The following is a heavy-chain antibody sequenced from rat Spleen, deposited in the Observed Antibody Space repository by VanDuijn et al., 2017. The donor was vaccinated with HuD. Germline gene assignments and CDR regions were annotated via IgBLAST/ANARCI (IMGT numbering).Heavy chain of an antibody. V-gene: IGHV5-31*01. CDR2: ITNTGVST. Sequence: EVQLVESGGGLVQPGRSLKLSCVASGFTFNNYWMTWIRQAPGKGQEWVASITNTGVSTYYPDSVKGRFTISRDNAKSTLYLQMNSLRSEDTATYYCTRRHPLYVMDAWGQGASVTVSS. D-gene: IGHD3-8*01. J-gene: IGHJ4*01. CDR1: GFTFNNYW. CDR3: TRRHPLYVMDA.